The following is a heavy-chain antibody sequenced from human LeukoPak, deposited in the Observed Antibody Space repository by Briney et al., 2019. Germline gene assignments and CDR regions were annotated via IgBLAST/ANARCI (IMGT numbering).Heavy chain of an antibody. CDR2: IIPIFGTA. CDR3: ARGPSAYCSGGSCYSGSAWFDP. Sequence: SVKVSCKASGGTFSSYAISWVRQAPGQGLEWMGGIIPIFGTANYAQKFQGKVTITADESTSTAYMELSSLRSEDTAVYYCARGPSAYCSGGSCYSGSAWFDPWGQGTLVTVSS. CDR1: GGTFSSYA. J-gene: IGHJ5*02. D-gene: IGHD2-15*01. V-gene: IGHV1-69*01.